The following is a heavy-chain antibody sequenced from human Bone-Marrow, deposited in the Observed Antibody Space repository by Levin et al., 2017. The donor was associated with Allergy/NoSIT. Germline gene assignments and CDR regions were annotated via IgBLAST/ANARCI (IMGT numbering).Heavy chain of an antibody. V-gene: IGHV3-33*01. CDR1: GFTFSSYG. D-gene: IGHD2-2*01. J-gene: IGHJ6*02. CDR3: ARVSSDIVLVPAAPHGTRYYYYGMDV. Sequence: GGSLRLSCAASGFTFSSYGMHWVRQAPGKGLEWVAVIWYDGSNKYYADSVKGRFTISRDNSKNTLYLQMNSLRAEDTAVYYCARVSSDIVLVPAAPHGTRYYYYGMDVWGQGTTVTVSS. CDR2: IWYDGSNK.